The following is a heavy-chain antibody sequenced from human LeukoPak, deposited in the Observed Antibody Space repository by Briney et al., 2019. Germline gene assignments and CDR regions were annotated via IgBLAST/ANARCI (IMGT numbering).Heavy chain of an antibody. CDR2: IYNGGTT. Sequence: VGSLRLSCATSGFTVNYMTWVGQAPGKGLEWVTVIYNGGTTYYADSLKGRFTISRDNSENTLYLQMNSLRAEDTAVYYCARGTSEAFRSLDSWGQGTLVTVSS. J-gene: IGHJ4*02. D-gene: IGHD1-14*01. CDR3: ARGTSEAFRSLDS. V-gene: IGHV3-66*01. CDR1: GFTVNY.